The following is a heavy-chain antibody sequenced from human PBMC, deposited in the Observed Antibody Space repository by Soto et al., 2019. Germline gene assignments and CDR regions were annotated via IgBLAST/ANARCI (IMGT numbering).Heavy chain of an antibody. CDR2: IYYSGST. D-gene: IGHD1-20*01. Sequence: SETLSLTCTVSGGSVSSGSYYWSWIRQPPGKGLEWIGYIYYSGSTNYNPSLKSRVTISVDTSKNQFSLKLSSVTAADTAVYYCARDGITGSAFDIWGQGTMVTVSS. V-gene: IGHV4-61*01. CDR1: GGSVSSGSYY. J-gene: IGHJ3*02. CDR3: ARDGITGSAFDI.